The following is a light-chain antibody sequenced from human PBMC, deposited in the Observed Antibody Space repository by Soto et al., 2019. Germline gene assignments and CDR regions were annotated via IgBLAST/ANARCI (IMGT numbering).Light chain of an antibody. Sequence: QSALTQPASVSGSPGQSITISCTGTSGDVGGYVSWYQQQPGKAPKFLIYDVSSRPSGVSNRFSGSKSGNTASLTISGLQAEDEADYYCASYTTSSTLVLFGGGTTLTVL. CDR3: ASYTTSSTLVL. J-gene: IGLJ2*01. CDR2: DVS. CDR1: SGDVGGY. V-gene: IGLV2-14*01.